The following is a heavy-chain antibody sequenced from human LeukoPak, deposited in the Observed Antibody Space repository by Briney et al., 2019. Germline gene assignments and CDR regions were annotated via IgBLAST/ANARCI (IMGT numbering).Heavy chain of an antibody. CDR2: LYYSGST. D-gene: IGHD3-22*01. J-gene: IGHJ4*02. CDR1: GGSISSYY. Sequence: SETLSLTCTVSGGSISSYYWSWIRQPPGKGLEWIGYLYYSGSTNYNPSLKSRVTISVDTSKNQFSLKLSSVTAADTAVYYCARETSSGSGYYFDYWGQGTLVTVSS. V-gene: IGHV4-59*01. CDR3: ARETSSGSGYYFDY.